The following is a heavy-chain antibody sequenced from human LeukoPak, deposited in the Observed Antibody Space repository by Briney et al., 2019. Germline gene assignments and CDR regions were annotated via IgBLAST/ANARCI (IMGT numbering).Heavy chain of an antibody. Sequence: ASVKVSCKASGYTFASYYMHWVRQAPGQGLEWMGWINAYNGNTNYAQKLQGRVTMTTDTSTITAYMELRRLRSDDTAVYYYARERDWYSSGWDENYYMDGWGKGTTVTISS. CDR3: ARERDWYSSGWDENYYMDG. CDR1: GYTFASYY. CDR2: INAYNGNT. J-gene: IGHJ6*03. D-gene: IGHD6-19*01. V-gene: IGHV1-18*04.